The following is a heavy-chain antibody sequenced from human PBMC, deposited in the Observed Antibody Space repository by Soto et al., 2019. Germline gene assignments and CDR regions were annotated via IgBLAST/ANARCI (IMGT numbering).Heavy chain of an antibody. J-gene: IGHJ4*02. Sequence: PSETLSLTCAVSGGSISSGGFSWSWIRQPPGKGLEWIGYIYYSGSTNYNPSLKSRVTISVDTSKNQFSLKLSSVTAADTAVYYCARLIQRFGESHTFDYWGQGTLVTVSS. CDR3: ARLIQRFGESHTFDY. CDR1: GGSISSGGFS. CDR2: IYYSGST. D-gene: IGHD3-10*01. V-gene: IGHV4-61*08.